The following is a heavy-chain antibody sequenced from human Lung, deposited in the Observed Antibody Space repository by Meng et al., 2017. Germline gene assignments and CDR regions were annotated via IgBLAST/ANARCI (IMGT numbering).Heavy chain of an antibody. V-gene: IGHV4-34*01. CDR2: INHSGST. CDR3: ARGPTTMAHDFDY. J-gene: IGHJ4*02. D-gene: IGHD4-11*01. Sequence: QVRLQEGGAGRLKPSETLSLSCVVSGGSFRDYYWSWIRQPPGKGLEWIGEINHSGSTNYNPSLESRATISVDTSQNNLSLKLSSVTAADSAVYYCARGPTTMAHDFDYWGQGTLVTVSS. CDR1: GGSFRDYY.